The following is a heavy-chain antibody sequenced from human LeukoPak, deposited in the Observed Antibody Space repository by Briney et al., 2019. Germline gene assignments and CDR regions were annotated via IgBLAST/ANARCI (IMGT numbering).Heavy chain of an antibody. CDR1: GYSISSGYY. J-gene: IGHJ4*02. Sequence: PSETLSLTCAVSGYSISSGYYWGWIRQPPGKGVEWIGSIYHSGSTYYNPSLKSRVTISVDTSKNQFSLKLGSVTAADTAVYYCARYGGPFDYWGQGTLVTVSS. CDR2: IYHSGST. V-gene: IGHV4-38-2*01. D-gene: IGHD4/OR15-4a*01. CDR3: ARYGGPFDY.